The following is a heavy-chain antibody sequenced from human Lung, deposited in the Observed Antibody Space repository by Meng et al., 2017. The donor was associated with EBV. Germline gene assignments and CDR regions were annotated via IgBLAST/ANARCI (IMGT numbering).Heavy chain of an antibody. CDR3: ARHAEYGDYKSYFDP. CDR1: GVSISSGTYY. J-gene: IGHJ5*02. V-gene: IGHV4-39*01. Sequence: EREASRPGRANPSPYLSLTCTCSGVSISSGTYYWGWNRQLPGKGLEWIGTIFYTGNAYYSPTLKSRITLSADTSKNHFSLNLRSVTAAGTAVYFCARHAEYGDYKSYFDPWGQGTLVTVSS. D-gene: IGHD4-17*01. CDR2: IFYTGNA.